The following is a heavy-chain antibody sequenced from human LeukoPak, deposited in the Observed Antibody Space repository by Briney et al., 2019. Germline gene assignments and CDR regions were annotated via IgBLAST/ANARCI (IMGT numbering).Heavy chain of an antibody. J-gene: IGHJ3*02. CDR1: GFTFSSYA. V-gene: IGHV3-23*01. Sequence: PGGSLILSCAASGFTFSSYAMTWVRQAPGKGLEWVSVISGSGGSTYYADSVKGRFTISRDNSKNTLYLQMNSLRAEDTALYYCAKDFVLKSLSGYAFDIWGQGTMVTVSS. CDR3: AKDFVLKSLSGYAFDI. CDR2: ISGSGGST. D-gene: IGHD3-22*01.